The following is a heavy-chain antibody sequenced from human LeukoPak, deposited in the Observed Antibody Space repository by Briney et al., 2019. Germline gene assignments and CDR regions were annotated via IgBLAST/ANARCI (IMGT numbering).Heavy chain of an antibody. CDR3: AKSRNFYYYFMEV. Sequence: PGGSLRLSCAASGFTFSNYAMSWVRQAPGKGLEWVSGISGSDYTDHADSVKGRFTISRDNSKNTLYLQMNSLRAEDTALYYCAKSRNFYYYFMEVSGRGTKVTISS. CDR2: ISGSDYT. J-gene: IGHJ6*03. CDR1: GFTFSNYA. V-gene: IGHV3-23*01.